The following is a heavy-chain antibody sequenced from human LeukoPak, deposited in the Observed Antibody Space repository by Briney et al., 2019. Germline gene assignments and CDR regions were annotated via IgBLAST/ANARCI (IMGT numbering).Heavy chain of an antibody. Sequence: WIGYIYYSGSTNYNPSLKSRVTISVDTSKNQFSLKLSSVTAADTAVYYCARQSDYGSGSYSYWGQGTLVTVSS. D-gene: IGHD3-10*01. J-gene: IGHJ4*02. CDR2: IYYSGST. V-gene: IGHV4-59*08. CDR3: ARQSDYGSGSYSY.